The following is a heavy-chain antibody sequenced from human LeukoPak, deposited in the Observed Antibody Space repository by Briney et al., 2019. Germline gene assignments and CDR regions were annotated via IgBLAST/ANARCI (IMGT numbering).Heavy chain of an antibody. CDR3: ATGGTYYDILTGPEPFDY. J-gene: IGHJ4*02. D-gene: IGHD3-9*01. Sequence: PSETLSLTCTVSGGSISSYYWSWIRQPAGKGLEWIGRIYTSGSTNYNPSLKSRVTMSVDTSKNQFSLKLSSVTAADTAVYYCATGGTYYDILTGPEPFDYWGQGTLVTVSS. CDR1: GGSISSYY. CDR2: IYTSGST. V-gene: IGHV4-4*07.